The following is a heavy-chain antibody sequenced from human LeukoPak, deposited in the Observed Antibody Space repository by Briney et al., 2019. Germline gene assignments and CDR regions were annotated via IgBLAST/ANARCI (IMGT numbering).Heavy chain of an antibody. CDR2: INHSGTT. V-gene: IGHV4-34*01. CDR3: ARRTDILTDYHPYYFDS. J-gene: IGHJ4*02. D-gene: IGHD3-9*01. CDR1: GGSFSGHY. Sequence: PSETLSLACAVYGGSFSGHYWSWIRQTPGKGLEWIADINHSGTTNYNPSLKSRFTISVDTSKNQFSLKVNSVTAADTAVYYCARRTDILTDYHPYYFDSWGQGTLVTVSS.